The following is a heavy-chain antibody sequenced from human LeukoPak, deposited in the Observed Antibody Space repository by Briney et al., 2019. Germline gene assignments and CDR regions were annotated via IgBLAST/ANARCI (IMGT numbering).Heavy chain of an antibody. J-gene: IGHJ4*02. V-gene: IGHV3-21*01. Sequence: PGGSLRLSCAASGFTFSSYSMNWVRQAPGKGLEWVSSISSSSSYIYYADSVKGRFTISRDNAKNSLYLQMNSLRAEDTAVYYCARDQEVMYDSSALDYWGQGTLVTVSS. CDR1: GFTFSSYS. D-gene: IGHD3-22*01. CDR2: ISSSSSYI. CDR3: ARDQEVMYDSSALDY.